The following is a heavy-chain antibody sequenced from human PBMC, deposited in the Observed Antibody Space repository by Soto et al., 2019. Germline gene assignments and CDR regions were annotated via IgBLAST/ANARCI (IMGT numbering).Heavy chain of an antibody. CDR3: ARGGISHWAYFYYMDV. CDR1: GGSLSDYF. V-gene: IGHV4-34*01. CDR2: INHLGSI. D-gene: IGHD2-21*01. Sequence: SETLSLTCVVSGGSLSDYFWSWIRQPPGMALEWIGEINHLGSINYNPSLKSRVTMSVDTSKNQFSLTLNSVNAADTAIYYCARGGISHWAYFYYMDVWDRGTTVTVSS. J-gene: IGHJ6*03.